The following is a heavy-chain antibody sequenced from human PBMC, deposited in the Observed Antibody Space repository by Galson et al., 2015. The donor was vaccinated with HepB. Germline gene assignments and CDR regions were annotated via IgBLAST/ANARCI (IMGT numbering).Heavy chain of an antibody. CDR2: IHYSGTT. CDR1: GGSISSYY. J-gene: IGHJ3*02. Sequence: SETLSLTCTVSGGSISSYYWNWIRQPPGKGLEWMGYIHYSGTTSYNPSLKSRVTISADTSKNRFSLKLSSVTAADTAVYYCARPSLKYCSGDSCYPDAFDIWGQGTMVTVSS. CDR3: ARPSLKYCSGDSCYPDAFDI. D-gene: IGHD2-15*01. V-gene: IGHV4-59*08.